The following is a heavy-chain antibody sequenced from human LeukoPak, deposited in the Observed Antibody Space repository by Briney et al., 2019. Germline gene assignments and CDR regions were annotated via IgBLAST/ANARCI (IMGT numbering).Heavy chain of an antibody. V-gene: IGHV3-15*01. D-gene: IGHD4-23*01. CDR2: IKSKTDGGTT. CDR3: TTALTMVVTGTF. CDR1: GFTFSNAW. J-gene: IGHJ4*02. Sequence: PGGSLRLSCVASGFTFSNAWMSWVRQAPGKGLEWVGRIKSKTDGGTTDYAAPVKGRFTISRDDSKNTLYLQMNSLKTEDTAVYYCTTALTMVVTGTFWGQGTLVTVSS.